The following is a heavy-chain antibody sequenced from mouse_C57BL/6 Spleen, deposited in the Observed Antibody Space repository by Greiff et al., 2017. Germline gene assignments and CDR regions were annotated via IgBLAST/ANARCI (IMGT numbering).Heavy chain of an antibody. CDR2: IYPGNSDT. J-gene: IGHJ4*01. Sequence: EVQLQQSGTVLARPGASVKMSCKTSGYTFTSYWMHWVKQRPGQGLEWIGAIYPGNSDTSYNQKFKGKAKLTAVTSASTAYMELSSLTNEDSAVYYCTPSYYSNYGDSMDDWGQGTSVTVSS. CDR3: TPSYYSNYGDSMDD. CDR1: GYTFTSYW. D-gene: IGHD2-5*01. V-gene: IGHV1-5*01.